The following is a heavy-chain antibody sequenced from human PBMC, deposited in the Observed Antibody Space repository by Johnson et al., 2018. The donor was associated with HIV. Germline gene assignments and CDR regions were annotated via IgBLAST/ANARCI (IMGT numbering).Heavy chain of an antibody. D-gene: IGHD4-17*01. CDR1: GFTVSYNY. Sequence: EVQLVESGGGLIQPGGSLRLSCVASGFTVSYNYMNWVRQAPGKGLEWVSVIYSGGNTFYADSVQGRFTISRDNSKNTLDLHRNSLRVEDTAVYYCARGYGDYSDFFDVWGQGTMVTVSS. CDR2: IYSGGNT. V-gene: IGHV3-53*01. J-gene: IGHJ3*01. CDR3: ARGYGDYSDFFDV.